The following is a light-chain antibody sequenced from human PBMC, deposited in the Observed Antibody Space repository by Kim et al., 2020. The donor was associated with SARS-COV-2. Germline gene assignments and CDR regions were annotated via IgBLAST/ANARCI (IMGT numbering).Light chain of an antibody. J-gene: IGLJ1*01. CDR2: QDS. CDR1: KLGDKY. CDR3: QAWDSSTLFV. Sequence: VSPGQTASITCSGDKLGDKYACWYQQKPGQSPVLVIYQDSKRPSGIPERFSGSNSGNTATLTISGTQAMDEADYYCQAWDSSTLFVFGTGTKVTVL. V-gene: IGLV3-1*01.